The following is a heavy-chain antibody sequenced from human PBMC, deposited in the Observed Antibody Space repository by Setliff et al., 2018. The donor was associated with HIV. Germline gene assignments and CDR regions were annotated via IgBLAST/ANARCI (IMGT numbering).Heavy chain of an antibody. CDR3: ARVGTLVIKGVWYFDL. D-gene: IGHD3-9*01. CDR2: AYFLGNM. CDR1: GGSILSSGGHF. V-gene: IGHV4-39*07. Sequence: PSETLSLTCTVSGGSILSSGGHFWGWIRQPPGRGLEWIGSAYFLGNMYLNPSLKSRATISVDTSKNQFSLKVTSVTAADTAVYYCARVGTLVIKGVWYFDLWGRGTLVTVSS. J-gene: IGHJ2*01.